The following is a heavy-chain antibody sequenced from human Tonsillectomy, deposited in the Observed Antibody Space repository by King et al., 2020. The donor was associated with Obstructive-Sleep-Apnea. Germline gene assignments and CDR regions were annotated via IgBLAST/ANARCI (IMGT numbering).Heavy chain of an antibody. D-gene: IGHD5-24*01. Sequence: QLQESGPGLVKPSETLSLTCSVSGGYISDYYWSWIRQPPGKGPEWIGHIYYSGNTNYNPSLKSRVTISVDTSKNWFSLKLTSVTAADTAVYYCARDGGDGYNEYFDYWGQGTLVTVSS. CDR1: GGYISDYY. CDR3: ARDGGDGYNEYFDY. CDR2: IYYSGNT. J-gene: IGHJ4*02. V-gene: IGHV4-59*12.